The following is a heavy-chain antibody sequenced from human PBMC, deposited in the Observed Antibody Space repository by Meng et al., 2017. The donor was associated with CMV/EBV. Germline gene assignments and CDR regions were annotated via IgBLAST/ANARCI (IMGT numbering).Heavy chain of an antibody. J-gene: IGHJ6*02. CDR1: GFTFSNYA. CDR3: AKGDRYCSSTSCYAHGMDV. D-gene: IGHD2-2*01. V-gene: IGHV3-23*01. Sequence: GGSLRLSCAGSGFTFSNYAMGWVRQAPGKGLEWVSAISGSGGSTYYADSVKGRFTISRDNSKNTLYLQMNSLRAEDTAVYYCAKGDRYCSSTSCYAHGMDVWGQGTTVTVSS. CDR2: ISGSGGST.